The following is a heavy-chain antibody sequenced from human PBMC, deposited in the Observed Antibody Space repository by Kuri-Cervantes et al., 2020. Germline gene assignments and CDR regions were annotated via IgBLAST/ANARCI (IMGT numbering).Heavy chain of an antibody. CDR3: ASSSHSNYRIMNWFDH. D-gene: IGHD4-11*01. Sequence: SETLSLTCTVSGGSISSSSYYWGWIRQPPGKGLEWIGSIYYSGSTYYNPSLKSRVTISVDTSKNQFSLKLSSVTAADTAVYYCASSSHSNYRIMNWFDHWGQGTLVTVSS. J-gene: IGHJ5*02. V-gene: IGHV4-39*01. CDR1: GGSISSSSYY. CDR2: IYYSGST.